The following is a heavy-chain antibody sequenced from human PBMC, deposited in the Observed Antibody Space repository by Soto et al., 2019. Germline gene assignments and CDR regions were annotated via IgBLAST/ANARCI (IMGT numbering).Heavy chain of an antibody. D-gene: IGHD3-3*01. V-gene: IGHV1-18*01. CDR3: ARPVSIFGVVTPQYYYYGKDV. Sequence: ASVKVSCKASGYTFTSYGISWVRQAPGQGLEWMGWISAYNGNTNYAQKLQGRVTMTTDTSTSTAYMELRSLRSDDTAVYYCARPVSIFGVVTPQYYYYGKDVWGQGTTVTVSS. CDR2: ISAYNGNT. J-gene: IGHJ6*02. CDR1: GYTFTSYG.